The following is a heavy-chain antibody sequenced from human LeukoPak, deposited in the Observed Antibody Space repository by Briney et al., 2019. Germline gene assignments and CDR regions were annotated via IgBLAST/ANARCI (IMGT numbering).Heavy chain of an antibody. J-gene: IGHJ4*02. D-gene: IGHD3-3*01. V-gene: IGHV3-7*03. CDR3: ARDQYDTWSRRGNFDS. CDR2: IKLDGSEK. CDR1: GFTFGKYW. Sequence: GGSLRLSCVASGFTFGKYWMSWVRQAPGKGLEWVANIKLDGSEKNYVDSVKGRFTISRDNTKNSLYLQMNSLRVEDTAVFYCARDQYDTWSRRGNFDSWGQGALVIVSS.